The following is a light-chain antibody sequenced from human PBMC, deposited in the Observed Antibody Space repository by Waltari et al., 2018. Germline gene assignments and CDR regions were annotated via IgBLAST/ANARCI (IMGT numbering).Light chain of an antibody. V-gene: IGLV2-23*01. CDR1: SSYVGSYNL. J-gene: IGLJ2*01. CDR2: EGS. Sequence: QSALTQPASVSGSPGQSITISCTGTSSYVGSYNLFSWYQQHPGKAPKLMIYEGSKWPSGVSDRFSGSKSGNTASLTISGLQAEDEADYYCCSYAGSSTVVFGGGTKLTVL. CDR3: CSYAGSSTVV.